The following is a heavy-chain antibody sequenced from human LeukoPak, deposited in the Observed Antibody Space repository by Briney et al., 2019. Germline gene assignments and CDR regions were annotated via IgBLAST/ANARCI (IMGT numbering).Heavy chain of an antibody. CDR1: GYTFTSYG. CDR3: ATIAPGDLFDS. D-gene: IGHD7-27*01. V-gene: IGHV1-18*01. Sequence: GASVKVSCKASGYTFTSYGISWARQAPGQGLERMGWISAYNGNTNYAQKLQGRVTMTPDTSTSTAYMELRSLRSEDTAMYYCATIAPGDLFDSWGQGTLVTVSS. CDR2: ISAYNGNT. J-gene: IGHJ4*02.